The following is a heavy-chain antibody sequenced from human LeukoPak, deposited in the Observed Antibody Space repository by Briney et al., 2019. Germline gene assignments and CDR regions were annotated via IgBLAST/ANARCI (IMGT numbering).Heavy chain of an antibody. CDR2: IYSGGST. CDR1: GFTVSSNY. Sequence: GGSLRLSCAASGFTVSSNYMSWVRQAPGKGLEWVSVIYSGGSTYYADSVKGRFTISRDNSKNTLYLQMNSLRAEDTAVYYCAKVFAPGAAGAFDIWGQGTMVTVSS. J-gene: IGHJ3*02. D-gene: IGHD3-10*02. V-gene: IGHV3-66*01. CDR3: AKVFAPGAAGAFDI.